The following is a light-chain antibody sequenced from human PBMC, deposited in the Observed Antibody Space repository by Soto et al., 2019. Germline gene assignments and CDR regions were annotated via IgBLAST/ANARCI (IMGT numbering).Light chain of an antibody. V-gene: IGLV2-11*01. CDR2: DVS. CDR3: QSYDSSLIVSKV. CDR1: SSDVGSYKD. Sequence: QSALTQPRSVSGSPGQSVAISCTGTSSDVGSYKDVSWYQHHPGKVPKLMIYDVSERPSGVPDRFSGSKSGNTASLTISGLQAEDEAIYYCQSYDSSLIVSKVFGTGTKVTVL. J-gene: IGLJ1*01.